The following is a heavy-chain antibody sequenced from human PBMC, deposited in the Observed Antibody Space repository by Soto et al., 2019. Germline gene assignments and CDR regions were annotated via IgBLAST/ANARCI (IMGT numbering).Heavy chain of an antibody. Sequence: EVQLVESGGGFVQPGGSLRLSCAASGFTFSSYSMNWVRQAPGKGLEWVSYINSGSSTIYYADSVKGRFTISRDNAKNSLYLQLNSLRAEDTAVYYCARDKPRSGYEKFAYWGQGTLVTVSS. J-gene: IGHJ4*02. CDR1: GFTFSSYS. CDR3: ARDKPRSGYEKFAY. CDR2: INSGSSTI. V-gene: IGHV3-48*01. D-gene: IGHD3-3*01.